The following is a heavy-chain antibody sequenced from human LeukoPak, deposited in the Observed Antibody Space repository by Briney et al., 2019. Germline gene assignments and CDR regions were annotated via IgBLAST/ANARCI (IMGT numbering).Heavy chain of an antibody. V-gene: IGHV4-34*01. CDR3: ARGRFGYSSSWYDY. D-gene: IGHD6-13*01. Sequence: SETLSLTCAVYGGSFSGYYWSWIRQPPGKGLEWIGEINHSGSTNYNPSLKSRVTISVDTSKNQFSLKLSSVTAADTAVYYCARGRFGYSSSWYDYWGQGTLVTVSS. J-gene: IGHJ4*02. CDR1: GGSFSGYY. CDR2: INHSGST.